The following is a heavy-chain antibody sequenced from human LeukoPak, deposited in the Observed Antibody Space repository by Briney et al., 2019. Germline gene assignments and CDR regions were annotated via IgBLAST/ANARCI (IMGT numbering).Heavy chain of an antibody. D-gene: IGHD2-2*02. J-gene: IGHJ3*02. V-gene: IGHV4-30-2*01. CDR2: IYHSGST. Sequence: PSETLSLTCTVSGGSISSGGYYWSWIRQPPGKGLEWIGYIYHSGSTYYNPSLKSRVTISVDTSKNQFSLKLSSVTAADTAVYYCARLLAEGRIVVVPAAIAPYAFDIWGQGTMVTVSS. CDR1: GGSISSGGYY. CDR3: ARLLAEGRIVVVPAAIAPYAFDI.